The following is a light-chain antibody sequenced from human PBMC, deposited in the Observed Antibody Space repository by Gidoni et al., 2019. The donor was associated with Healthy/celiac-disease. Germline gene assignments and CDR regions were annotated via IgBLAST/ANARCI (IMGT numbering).Light chain of an antibody. CDR2: EVS. CDR3: SSYTSSSTLGV. V-gene: IGLV2-14*01. CDR1: SSDVGGYNY. Sequence: QSALTQPASVSGSPGQSITISCTGTSSDVGGYNYLSWYQQHPGKAPKLMIYEVSNRPSGVSNRFSGSKSGNTASLTISGLQAEDEADYYCSSYTSSSTLGVFGTGTKVTVL. J-gene: IGLJ1*01.